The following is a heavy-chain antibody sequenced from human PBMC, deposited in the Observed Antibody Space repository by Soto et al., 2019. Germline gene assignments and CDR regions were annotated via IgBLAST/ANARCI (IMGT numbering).Heavy chain of an antibody. J-gene: IGHJ5*02. D-gene: IGHD3-22*01. CDR2: INHSGST. CDR3: ARSGYYYDAYWFDP. CDR1: GGSFSGYY. Sequence: PSETLSLTCAVYGGSFSGYYWSWIRQPPGKGLEWIGEINHSGSTNHNPSLKSRVTISVDTSKNQFSLKLSSVTAADTAVYYCARSGYYYDAYWFDPWGQGTLVTVSS. V-gene: IGHV4-34*01.